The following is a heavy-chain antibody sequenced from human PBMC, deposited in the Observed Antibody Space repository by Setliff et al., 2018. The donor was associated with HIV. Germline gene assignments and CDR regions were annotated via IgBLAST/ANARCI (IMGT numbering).Heavy chain of an antibody. V-gene: IGHV1-69*05. Sequence: SVKVSCKAPADTFSSYGISWVRQAPGQGLEWMGRIIPFFGTANYAQKFQGRVTITRDTSASTAYMELSSLRSEDTAVYYCARGFSVYSSSDPLLNWFDPWGQGTLVTVSS. D-gene: IGHD6-6*01. CDR3: ARGFSVYSSSDPLLNWFDP. CDR1: ADTFSSYG. J-gene: IGHJ5*02. CDR2: IIPFFGTA.